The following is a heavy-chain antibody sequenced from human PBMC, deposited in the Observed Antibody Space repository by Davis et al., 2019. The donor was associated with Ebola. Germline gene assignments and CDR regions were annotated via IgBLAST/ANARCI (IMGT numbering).Heavy chain of an antibody. J-gene: IGHJ5*02. Sequence: ASVKVSCKASGYTFTSYFMHWVRQAPGQGLKWMGIINPSGGNTGYAQKFQGRVTMTRDTSTSTVYMELISLRSEDTAVYYCARRYCSSTSCQNNWSDPWGQGTQVTVSS. D-gene: IGHD2-2*01. V-gene: IGHV1-46*01. CDR1: GYTFTSYF. CDR3: ARRYCSSTSCQNNWSDP. CDR2: INPSGGNT.